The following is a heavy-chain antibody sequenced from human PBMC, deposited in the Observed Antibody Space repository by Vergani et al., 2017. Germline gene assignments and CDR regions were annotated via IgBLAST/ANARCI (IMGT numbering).Heavy chain of an antibody. CDR1: GGSISSGGYS. CDR3: ARGGTVVGSGAFDI. CDR2: TYHSGST. V-gene: IGHV4-30-2*01. Sequence: QLQLQESGSGLVKPSQTLSLTCAVSGGSISSGGYSWSWIRQPPGKGLEWIGYTYHSGSTYYNPSLKSRVTISVDRSKNQFSLKLSSVTAADTAVYYCARGGTVVGSGAFDIWGQGTMVTVSS. D-gene: IGHD4-23*01. J-gene: IGHJ3*02.